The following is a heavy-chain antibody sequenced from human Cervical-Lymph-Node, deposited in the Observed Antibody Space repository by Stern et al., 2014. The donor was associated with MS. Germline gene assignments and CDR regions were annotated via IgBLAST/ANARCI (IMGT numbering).Heavy chain of an antibody. V-gene: IGHV3-74*03. D-gene: IGHD2/OR15-2a*01. CDR3: ARDLYGEGSAAFDR. CDR2: VNRDGTQS. CDR1: GFSFRYYW. J-gene: IGHJ3*02. Sequence: EVQLVESGGGLVQPGGSQRLSCAASGFSFRYYWMHWVRQAPGKGLVWVSRVNRDGTQSTYADSVKGRFTISRDNARNMVYLQMNNLTADDTALYYCARDLYGEGSAAFDRWGQGTMVIVSS.